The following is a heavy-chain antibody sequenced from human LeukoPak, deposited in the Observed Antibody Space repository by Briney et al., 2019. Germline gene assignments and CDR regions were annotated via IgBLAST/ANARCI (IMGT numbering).Heavy chain of an antibody. D-gene: IGHD2-2*01. V-gene: IGHV4-30-2*01. Sequence: SETLSLTCAVSGGSISSGGYSWSWIRQPPGKGLEWIGYIYHSGSTYYNPSLKSRVTKSVDRSKNQFSLKLSSVTAADTAVYYCARGAVPDAFDIWGQGTMVTVSS. J-gene: IGHJ3*02. CDR1: GGSISSGGYS. CDR2: IYHSGST. CDR3: ARGAVPDAFDI.